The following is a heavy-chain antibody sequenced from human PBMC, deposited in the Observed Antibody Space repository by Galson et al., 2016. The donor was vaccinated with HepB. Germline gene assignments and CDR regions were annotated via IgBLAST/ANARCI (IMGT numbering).Heavy chain of an antibody. CDR1: GFSSRIFA. CDR3: ARGPGSYYRGREYYYGMDV. J-gene: IGHJ6*02. CDR2: FGGSGDKT. Sequence: SLRLSCAASGFSSRIFAMSWVRQAPGKGLEWVATFGGSGDKTYYADSMKGRVTITRDNSKNMLYLQMTSLRAEDTALYYCARGPGSYYRGREYYYGMDVWGQGTTVTVSS. V-gene: IGHV3-23*01. D-gene: IGHD3-10*01.